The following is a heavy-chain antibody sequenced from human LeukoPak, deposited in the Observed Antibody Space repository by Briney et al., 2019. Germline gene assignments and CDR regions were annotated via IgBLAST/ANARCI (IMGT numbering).Heavy chain of an antibody. D-gene: IGHD3-10*01. Sequence: HPGRSLRLSCAASGFTFSSYGMHWVRQAPGKGLEWVAVIWYDGSNKYYADSVKGRFTISRDNSKNTLYLQMNSLRAEDTAVHYCARDMVKYYGSGLDYWGQGTLVTVSS. J-gene: IGHJ4*02. V-gene: IGHV3-33*01. CDR2: IWYDGSNK. CDR1: GFTFSSYG. CDR3: ARDMVKYYGSGLDY.